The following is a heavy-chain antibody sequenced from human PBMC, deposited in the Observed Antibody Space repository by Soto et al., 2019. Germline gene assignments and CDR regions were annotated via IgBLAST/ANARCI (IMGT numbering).Heavy chain of an antibody. CDR3: ARVRYYDFWSGPTRMGYYYYYMDV. J-gene: IGHJ6*03. D-gene: IGHD3-3*01. CDR2: ISAYNGNT. CDR1: GYTFTSYG. V-gene: IGHV1-18*01. Sequence: ASVKVSCKASGYTFTSYGISWVRQAPGQGLEWKGWISAYNGNTNYAQKHQGRVTMTTDTSTSTAYMELRSLRSDDTAVYYCARVRYYDFWSGPTRMGYYYYYMDVWGKGTTVTVSS.